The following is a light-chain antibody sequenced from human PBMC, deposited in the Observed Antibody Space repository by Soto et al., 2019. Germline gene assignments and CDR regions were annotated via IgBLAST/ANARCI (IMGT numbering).Light chain of an antibody. CDR3: QQYNNWPLYT. V-gene: IGKV3-15*01. CDR1: QRFSSN. Sequence: EIVMTQSPATLSVSPGVRATLSCRASQRFSSNLAWYQQKPGQAPRLRIYGASTKATGIPARFSGSGSGTEFTLTISSLQSEDFAVYYCQQYNNWPLYTFGQGTKLEIK. J-gene: IGKJ2*01. CDR2: GAS.